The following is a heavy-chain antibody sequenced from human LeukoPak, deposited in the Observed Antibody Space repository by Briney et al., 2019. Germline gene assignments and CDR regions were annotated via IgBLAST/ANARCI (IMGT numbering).Heavy chain of an antibody. CDR1: GFNVSSNY. CDR2: IYGDGTT. V-gene: IGHV3-53*04. D-gene: IGHD3-10*01. Sequence: PGGSLRLSCEASGFNVSSNYMTWVRQAPGKGLEWVSLIYGDGTTDYADPVKGRFHISRHNSKNTLYLQTNSLRAEDTAVYYCARGIIYLDYWGQGTLVTVSS. J-gene: IGHJ4*02. CDR3: ARGIIYLDY.